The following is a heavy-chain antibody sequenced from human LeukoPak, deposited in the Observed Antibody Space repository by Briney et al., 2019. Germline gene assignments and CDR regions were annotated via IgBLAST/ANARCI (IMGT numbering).Heavy chain of an antibody. D-gene: IGHD4-17*01. CDR2: IKQDGSEK. V-gene: IGHV3-7*01. CDR3: ARDMTVTRFDY. J-gene: IGHJ4*02. Sequence: PGGSLRLSCAASGFTFSSYWMSWDRQAPGKGLEWAANIKQDGSEKYYVDSVKGRFTISRDNAKNSLYLQMNSLRAEDTAVYYCARDMTVTRFDYWGQGTLVTVSS. CDR1: GFTFSSYW.